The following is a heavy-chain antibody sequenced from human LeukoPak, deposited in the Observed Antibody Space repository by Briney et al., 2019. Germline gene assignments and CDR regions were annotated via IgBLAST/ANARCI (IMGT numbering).Heavy chain of an antibody. CDR3: ARDHYYDSGSYYGIGY. CDR1: GGSISSYN. D-gene: IGHD3-10*01. V-gene: IGHV4-59*01. J-gene: IGHJ4*02. CDR2: IYYSGST. Sequence: SETLSLTCTVSGGSISSYNWSWIRQPPGKGLEWIGYIYYSGSTNYNPSLKSRVTISVDTSKNQFSLKLSSVTAADTAMYYCARDHYYDSGSYYGIGYWGQGTLVTVSS.